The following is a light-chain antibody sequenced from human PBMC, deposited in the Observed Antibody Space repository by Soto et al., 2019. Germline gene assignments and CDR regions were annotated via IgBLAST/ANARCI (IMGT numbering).Light chain of an antibody. CDR3: SSYTSSSTRV. CDR2: DVS. Sequence: QSALTQPASVSGSPGQSITISCTGTSSDVGGYHYVSWYQHHPGKAPKIMIYDVSNRPSGVSNRFSGSKSGNTASLTISGIQAEDEADYYCSSYTSSSTRVFGTGTKVTVL. CDR1: SSDVGGYHY. J-gene: IGLJ1*01. V-gene: IGLV2-14*03.